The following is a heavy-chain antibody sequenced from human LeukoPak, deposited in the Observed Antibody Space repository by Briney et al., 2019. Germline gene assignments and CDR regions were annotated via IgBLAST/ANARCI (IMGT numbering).Heavy chain of an antibody. V-gene: IGHV3-11*01. CDR1: GFTFSDYY. J-gene: IGHJ6*02. CDR3: ARRGVLWFGELFYYGMDV. D-gene: IGHD3-10*01. CDR2: ISSSGTTT. Sequence: PGGSLRLSCAASGFTFSDYYMSWIRQAPGKGLEWVSYISSSGTTTYYADSVKGRFTIPRDNAKNSLYLQMNSLRAEDTAVYYCARRGVLWFGELFYYGMDVWGQGTTVTVSS.